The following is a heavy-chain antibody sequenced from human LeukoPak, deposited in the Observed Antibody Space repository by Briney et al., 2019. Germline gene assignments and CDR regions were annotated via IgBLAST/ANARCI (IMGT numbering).Heavy chain of an antibody. CDR1: GFSFSSYA. CDR3: ARGYSSSWYDAFDI. Sequence: PGGSLRLSCAASGFSFSSYAMSWVRQAPGKGLEWVSGISGSGSSTYYADSVKGRFTISRDNSKDTLYLQMNSLRAEDTAVYYCARGYSSSWYDAFDIWGQGTMVTVSS. CDR2: ISGSGSST. D-gene: IGHD6-13*01. J-gene: IGHJ3*02. V-gene: IGHV3-23*01.